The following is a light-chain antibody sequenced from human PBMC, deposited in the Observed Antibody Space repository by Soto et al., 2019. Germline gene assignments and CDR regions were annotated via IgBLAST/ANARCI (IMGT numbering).Light chain of an antibody. J-gene: IGLJ1*01. Sequence: QSVLTQPPSASGSPGQSVAISCTGTASDIGGYTFVSWYQQHPGKAPKLLIYDVNKSPSGVPDRFSGSKSGNTASLTVSGLQADDEADYYCSAHGGTNPYVFGTGTKLTVL. CDR2: DVN. CDR3: SAHGGTNPYV. CDR1: ASDIGGYTF. V-gene: IGLV2-8*01.